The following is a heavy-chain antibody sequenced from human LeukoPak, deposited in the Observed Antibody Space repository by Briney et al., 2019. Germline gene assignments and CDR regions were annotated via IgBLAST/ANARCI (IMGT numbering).Heavy chain of an antibody. V-gene: IGHV3-48*01. J-gene: IGHJ4*02. CDR2: ISSSSSTI. D-gene: IGHD2-8*02. Sequence: GSLRLSCAASGFTFSSYSMNWVRQAPGKGLEWFSYISSSSSTIYYADSVKGRFTISRDNAKNSLYLQMNSLRAEDTAVYYCARGGVFFDYWGQGTLVTVSS. CDR1: GFTFSSYS. CDR3: ARGGVFFDY.